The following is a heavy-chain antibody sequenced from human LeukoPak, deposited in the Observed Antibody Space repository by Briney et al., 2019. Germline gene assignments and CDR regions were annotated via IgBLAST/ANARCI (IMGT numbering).Heavy chain of an antibody. J-gene: IGHJ4*02. CDR2: ISSSGSAI. CDR3: ARGGSLGY. CDR1: GFTFSSYE. Sequence: GGSLRLSCAASGFTFSSYEMNWVRQAPGKGLEWVSKISSSGSAIYCADSVKGRFTISRDNAKSTLYLQMNSLRAEDTAVYYCARGGSLGYWGQGTLVTVSS. V-gene: IGHV3-48*03. D-gene: IGHD6-19*01.